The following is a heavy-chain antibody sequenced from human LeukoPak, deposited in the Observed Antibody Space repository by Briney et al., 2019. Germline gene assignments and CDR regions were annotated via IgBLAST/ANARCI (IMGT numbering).Heavy chain of an antibody. CDR2: ISAYNGNT. J-gene: IGHJ4*02. Sequence: ASVKVSCKASGYTFTSYGISWVRQAPGQGLEWMGWISAYNGNTNYAQKLQGRVTMTTDTSTSTAYMELRSLRSDDTVVYYCARMNYDSSGYPGVYFDYWGQGTLVTVSS. CDR1: GYTFTSYG. CDR3: ARMNYDSSGYPGVYFDY. V-gene: IGHV1-18*01. D-gene: IGHD3-22*01.